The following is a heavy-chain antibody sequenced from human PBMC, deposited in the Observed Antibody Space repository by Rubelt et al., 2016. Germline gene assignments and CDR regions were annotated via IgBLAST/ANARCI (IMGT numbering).Heavy chain of an antibody. CDR2: ISGSGGST. Sequence: VRQAPGKGLEWVSAISGSGGSTYYADSVKGRFTISRDNSKNTLYLQMNSLRAEDTAVYYCAKDAPRGGREKITYYYYGMDVWGQGTTVTVSS. J-gene: IGHJ6*02. CDR3: AKDAPRGGREKITYYYYGMDV. V-gene: IGHV3-23*01. D-gene: IGHD3-16*01.